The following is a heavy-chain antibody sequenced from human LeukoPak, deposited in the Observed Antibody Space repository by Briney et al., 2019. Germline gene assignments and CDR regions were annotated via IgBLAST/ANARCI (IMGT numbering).Heavy chain of an antibody. CDR3: ARDLTQDAFDI. V-gene: IGHV3-9*01. CDR1: GFTFDDYA. CDR2: ISWNSGSI. Sequence: GGSLRLSCAASGFTFDDYAMHWVRQAPGKGLEWVSGISWNSGSIGYADSVKGRFTISRDNAKNSLYLQMNSLRAEDTAVYYCARDLTQDAFDIWGQGTMVTVSS. J-gene: IGHJ3*02.